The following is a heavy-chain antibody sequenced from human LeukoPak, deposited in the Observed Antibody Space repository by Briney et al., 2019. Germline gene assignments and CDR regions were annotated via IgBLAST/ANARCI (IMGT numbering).Heavy chain of an antibody. Sequence: SVKVSCKASGYTSTSYGISWVRQAPGQGLEWMGWISAYNGNTNYAQKLQGRVTMTTDTSTSTAYMELRSLRSDDTAVYYCASSDCSSTSCYKLNAFDIWGQGTMVTVSS. CDR1: GYTSTSYG. V-gene: IGHV1-18*01. CDR2: ISAYNGNT. D-gene: IGHD2-2*02. J-gene: IGHJ3*02. CDR3: ASSDCSSTSCYKLNAFDI.